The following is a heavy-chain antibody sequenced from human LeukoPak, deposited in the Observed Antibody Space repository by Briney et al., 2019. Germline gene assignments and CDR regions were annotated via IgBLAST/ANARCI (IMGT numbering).Heavy chain of an antibody. CDR2: INPSGGST. Sequence: ASVKVSCKASGYTFTGYYMHWVRQAPGQGLEWMGIINPSGGSTSYAQKFQGRVTMTRDMSTSTVYMELSSLRSEDTAVYYCARTSPLIAAAYYYYYMDVWGKGTTVTVSS. V-gene: IGHV1-46*01. J-gene: IGHJ6*03. CDR1: GYTFTGYY. D-gene: IGHD6-13*01. CDR3: ARTSPLIAAAYYYYYMDV.